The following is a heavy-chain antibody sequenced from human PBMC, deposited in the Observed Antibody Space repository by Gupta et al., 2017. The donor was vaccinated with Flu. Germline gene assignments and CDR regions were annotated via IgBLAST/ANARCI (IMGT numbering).Heavy chain of an antibody. Sequence: QVQLVESGGGVVQPGRSLRISCAASVFTFSSYGMHWVLQAPGKGLEWVAVISYDGSNKYYADSVKGRFTISRDNSKNTLYLQMNSLRAEDTAVYYCAKDYMDGDYPRYFDYWGQGTLVTVSS. J-gene: IGHJ4*02. CDR2: ISYDGSNK. CDR1: VFTFSSYG. CDR3: AKDYMDGDYPRYFDY. V-gene: IGHV3-30*18. D-gene: IGHD4-17*01.